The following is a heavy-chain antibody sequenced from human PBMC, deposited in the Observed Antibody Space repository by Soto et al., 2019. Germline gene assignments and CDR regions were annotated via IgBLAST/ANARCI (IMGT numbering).Heavy chain of an antibody. V-gene: IGHV3-23*01. CDR1: GFTFSGYA. CDR3: AKLGTMGGFDY. Sequence: VQLLESGGGLVQPGGSLRLSCAASGFTFSGYAMSWVRQAPGKGLGWLAGITFRGDYTYYADSVKGRFTLSRDNSRNRLDLQMNSLTGEDTALYYCAKLGTMGGFDYWGQGTLLTVSS. J-gene: IGHJ4*02. CDR2: ITFRGDYT. D-gene: IGHD1-26*01.